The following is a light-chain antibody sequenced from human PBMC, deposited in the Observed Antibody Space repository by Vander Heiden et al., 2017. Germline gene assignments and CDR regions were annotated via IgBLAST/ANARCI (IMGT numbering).Light chain of an antibody. CDR2: GKN. CDR1: SLRSYY. CDR3: NSRDSSGNLP. V-gene: IGLV3-19*01. Sequence: SSELTQDPAVSVALGQTVRITCQGDSLRSYYASWYQQKPGQAPVLVIYGKNNRPSGIPDRFSASSSGNTASLTITGAQAEDEADYYCNSRDSSGNLPFGGGTKLTVL. J-gene: IGLJ2*01.